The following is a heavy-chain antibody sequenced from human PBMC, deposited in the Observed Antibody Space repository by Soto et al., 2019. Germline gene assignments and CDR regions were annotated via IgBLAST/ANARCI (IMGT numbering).Heavy chain of an antibody. CDR2: ISYDGSNK. V-gene: IGHV3-30-3*01. CDR3: ARDLFVVVVTLVDY. CDR1: GFTFSSYA. D-gene: IGHD2-21*02. J-gene: IGHJ4*02. Sequence: QVQLVESGGGVVQPGRSLRLSCAASGFTFSSYAMHWVRQAPGKGPEWVAVISYDGSNKYYADSVKGRFTISRDNSKNTLSLQMNSLRAEDTAVHYCARDLFVVVVTLVDYWGQGTLVTVSS.